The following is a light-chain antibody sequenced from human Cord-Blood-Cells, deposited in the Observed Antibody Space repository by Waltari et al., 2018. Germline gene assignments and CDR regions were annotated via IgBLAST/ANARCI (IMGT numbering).Light chain of an antibody. V-gene: IGLV2-23*01. Sequence: QSALTQPASVSGPPGQSITISCTGTSSDVGTYNLVSWYPQHQGKAPELMIYEGSKRPSGVSNRFSGSKSGNTASLTISGLQADDEADYYCCSYAGSSTWVFGGGTKLTVL. CDR2: EGS. J-gene: IGLJ3*02. CDR3: CSYAGSSTWV. CDR1: SSDVGTYNL.